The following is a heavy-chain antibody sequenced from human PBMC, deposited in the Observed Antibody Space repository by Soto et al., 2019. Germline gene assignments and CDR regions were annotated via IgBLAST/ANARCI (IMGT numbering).Heavy chain of an antibody. CDR3: AKEYSSGWNNYYYYYGMDV. D-gene: IGHD6-19*01. Sequence: GGSLRLSCAASGFTFSSYAMSWVRQAPGKGLEWVSAISGSGGSTYYADSVKGRFTISRDNSKNTLYLQMNSLRAEDTAVYYCAKEYSSGWNNYYYYYGMDVWGQGTTVTVSS. CDR1: GFTFSSYA. CDR2: ISGSGGST. V-gene: IGHV3-23*01. J-gene: IGHJ6*02.